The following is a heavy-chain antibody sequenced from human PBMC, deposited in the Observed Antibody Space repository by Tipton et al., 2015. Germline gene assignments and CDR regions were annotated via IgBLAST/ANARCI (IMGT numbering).Heavy chain of an antibody. Sequence: GSLRLSCSAAGFTLSRYAMNWVRQAPGNGLVWVSRINGDEVTTSYADSVKGRLTISRDNSKNTLSLQMNSLRAEDTAVYYCARGMITSGRVIVGYGMDVWGQGTTVTVSS. CDR3: ARGMITSGRVIVGYGMDV. D-gene: IGHD3-16*02. J-gene: IGHJ6*02. CDR2: INGDEVTT. V-gene: IGHV3-23*01. CDR1: GFTLSRYA.